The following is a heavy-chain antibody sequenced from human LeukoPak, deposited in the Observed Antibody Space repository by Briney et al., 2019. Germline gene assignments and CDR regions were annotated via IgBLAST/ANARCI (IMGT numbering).Heavy chain of an antibody. V-gene: IGHV3-53*01. Sequence: SGGSLRLSCAASGFTVSSNYMSWVRQAPGKGLEWVSVIYSGGSTYYADSVKGRFTISRDNSKNTLYLQMNSLRAEDTAVYYCARRGSSSVGHYYYYYMDVWGKGTTVTISS. D-gene: IGHD6-13*01. CDR1: GFTVSSNY. CDR2: IYSGGST. CDR3: ARRGSSSVGHYYYYYMDV. J-gene: IGHJ6*03.